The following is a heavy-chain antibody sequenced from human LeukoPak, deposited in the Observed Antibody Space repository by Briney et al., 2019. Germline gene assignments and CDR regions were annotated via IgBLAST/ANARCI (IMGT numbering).Heavy chain of an antibody. CDR2: INHSGST. Sequence: SETLSLTCAVYGGSFSGYYWSWIRQPPGKGLEWIGEINHSGSTNCNPSLKSRVTISVDTSKNQFSLKLSSVTAADMAVYYCARGGVVVVPAAKRYFQHWGQGTLVTVSS. V-gene: IGHV4-34*01. CDR1: GGSFSGYY. J-gene: IGHJ1*01. CDR3: ARGGVVVVPAAKRYFQH. D-gene: IGHD2-2*01.